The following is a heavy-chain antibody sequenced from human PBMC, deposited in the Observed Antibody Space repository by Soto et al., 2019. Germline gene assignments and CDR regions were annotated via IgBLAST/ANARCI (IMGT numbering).Heavy chain of an antibody. V-gene: IGHV6-1*01. D-gene: IGHD6-19*01. J-gene: IGHJ4*02. CDR1: GYSVSGNSVA. CDR3: ARGLFRAVAGECDY. CDR2: TYYRSKWYH. Sequence: SQTLSLTCAISGYSVSGNSVAWNWIRQSPSRGLEWLGRTYYRSKWYHDYGVSVKSRITINPDTSKNQFSLQLNSVTPEDTAVYYCARGLFRAVAGECDYWGQGTLVTVSS.